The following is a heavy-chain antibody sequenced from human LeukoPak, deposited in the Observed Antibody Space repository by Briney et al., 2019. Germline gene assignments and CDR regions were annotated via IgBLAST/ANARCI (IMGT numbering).Heavy chain of an antibody. D-gene: IGHD6-13*01. Sequence: PSETLSLTCAVYGGSFSGYYWSWIRQPPGKGLEWIGEINHNGSTNYNPSLKSRVTISVDTSKNQFSLKLSSVTAADTAVYYCARESEFASNIAAAGTRAGDYWGQGTLVTVSS. V-gene: IGHV4-34*01. CDR1: GGSFSGYY. CDR2: INHNGST. CDR3: ARESEFASNIAAAGTRAGDY. J-gene: IGHJ4*02.